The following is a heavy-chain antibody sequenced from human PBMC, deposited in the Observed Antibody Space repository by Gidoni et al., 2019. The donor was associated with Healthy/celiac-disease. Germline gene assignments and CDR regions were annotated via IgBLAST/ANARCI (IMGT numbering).Heavy chain of an antibody. J-gene: IGHJ5*02. CDR2: IYYSGST. Sequence: QVQLQESGPGLVKPSQTLSLTCTVSGGSISSGGYYWSWIRQHPGKGLEWIGYIYYSGSTYYNPSLKSRVTISVDTSKNQFSLKLSSVTAADTAVYYCARFAPQGIAARRGWFDPWGQGTLVTVSS. D-gene: IGHD6-6*01. V-gene: IGHV4-31*03. CDR1: GGSISSGGYY. CDR3: ARFAPQGIAARRGWFDP.